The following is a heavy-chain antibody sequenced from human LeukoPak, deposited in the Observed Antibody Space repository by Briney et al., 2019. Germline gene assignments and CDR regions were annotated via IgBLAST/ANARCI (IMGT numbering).Heavy chain of an antibody. J-gene: IGHJ5*02. D-gene: IGHD1/OR15-1a*01. CDR1: NFSITSGHY. CDR3: ARGGTTRSGGFDP. CDR2: VYHSGTA. V-gene: IGHV4-38-2*01. Sequence: SETLSVTCSVSNFSITSGHYWAWIRQPPGKGLEWIGSVYHSGTAYYNPSLRGQFTVSVDTSNNHFSLKLTSVTAADTAVNYCARGGTTRSGGFDPWGQGTLVTVSS.